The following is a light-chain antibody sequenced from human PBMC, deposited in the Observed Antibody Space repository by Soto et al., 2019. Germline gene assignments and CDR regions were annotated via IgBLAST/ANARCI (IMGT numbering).Light chain of an antibody. Sequence: QSVLTQPASVSGSPGQSSTISCTGTSSDVGGYNYVSWYQQHPGKAPKLMIYDVSNRPSGVSNRFSGSKSGNTASLTISGLQAEDEADYYCSSYTSSSTSPVFVGGTKLTVL. CDR3: SSYTSSSTSPV. V-gene: IGLV2-14*01. CDR1: SSDVGGYNY. J-gene: IGLJ2*01. CDR2: DVS.